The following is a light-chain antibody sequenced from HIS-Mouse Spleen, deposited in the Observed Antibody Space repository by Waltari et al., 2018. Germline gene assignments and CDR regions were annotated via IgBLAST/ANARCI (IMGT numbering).Light chain of an antibody. CDR3: YSTDSSGNHRV. J-gene: IGLJ2*01. Sequence: SYELTQPPSVSVSPGQTARITCSGDALPKKYAYWYQQKSGQAPVLVIYEDSKRPSGIPERFSGSSSGTRATLTISGARVEDEADYYWYSTDSSGNHRVFGGGTKLTVL. CDR1: ALPKKY. V-gene: IGLV3-10*01. CDR2: EDS.